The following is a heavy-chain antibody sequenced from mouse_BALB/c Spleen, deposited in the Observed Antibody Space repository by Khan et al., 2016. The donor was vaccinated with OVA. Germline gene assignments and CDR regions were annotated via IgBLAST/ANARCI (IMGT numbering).Heavy chain of an antibody. D-gene: IGHD2-4*01. Sequence: QVQLKQSGPELVKPGASVKISCKASHYTFTAYDINWVKQRQGQGPEWIGWIYPGDGRNKYNENFEDTATVTVDPSSNTAYMELTSLTSEKAAIYFCAREGLRWVAMDYWGQGTSVSVSS. CDR1: HYTFTAYD. CDR3: AREGLRWVAMDY. CDR2: IYPGDGRN. J-gene: IGHJ4*01. V-gene: IGHV1-85*01.